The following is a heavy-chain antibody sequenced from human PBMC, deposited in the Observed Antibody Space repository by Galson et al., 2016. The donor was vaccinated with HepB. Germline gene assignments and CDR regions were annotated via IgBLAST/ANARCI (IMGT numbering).Heavy chain of an antibody. D-gene: IGHD2-2*01. J-gene: IGHJ5*02. CDR1: GGTFNKYI. CDR3: ARVVDVEVTVATWGWFDP. Sequence: SVKVSCKASGGTFNKYIINWVRQAPGQGLEWMGRIIPLLGIANYAQKFQGRVIMTTEKSTSTAYMELSSLRSDDTAVYYCARVVDVEVTVATWGWFDPWGQGTLVTVSS. V-gene: IGHV1-69*02. CDR2: IIPLLGIA.